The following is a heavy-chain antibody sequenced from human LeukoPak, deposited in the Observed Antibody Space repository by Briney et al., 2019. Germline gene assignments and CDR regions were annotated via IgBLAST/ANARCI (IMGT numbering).Heavy chain of an antibody. Sequence: ASVKDSCKASGYTFTCYYMHWVRQAPGQGLEWMGIIKPSGGSTSYAQKFQGRVTMTRDMSTSTVYMELSSLRSEDTAVYYCARDNVAYYDSSGYYAPGDYWGQGTLVTVSS. D-gene: IGHD3-22*01. CDR1: GYTFTCYY. J-gene: IGHJ4*02. CDR3: ARDNVAYYDSSGYYAPGDY. V-gene: IGHV1-46*01. CDR2: IKPSGGST.